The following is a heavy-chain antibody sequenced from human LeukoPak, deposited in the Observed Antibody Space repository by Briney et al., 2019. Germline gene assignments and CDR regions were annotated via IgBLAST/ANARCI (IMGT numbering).Heavy chain of an antibody. J-gene: IGHJ6*03. Sequence: SGPALVKPTQTLTLTCTFSGFSLSTSGMCVSWIRQPPGKALEWLARIDWDDYKYYRTSLKPTPTISKDTSKNKVALTITNMDPVXXXXXXCXXXXPIXXVRGVYYYYYXMDVWGKGTTVTVSS. CDR1: GFSLSTSGMC. CDR2: IDWDDYK. D-gene: IGHD3-10*01. CDR3: XXXXPIXXVRGVYYYYYXMDV. V-gene: IGHV2-70*11.